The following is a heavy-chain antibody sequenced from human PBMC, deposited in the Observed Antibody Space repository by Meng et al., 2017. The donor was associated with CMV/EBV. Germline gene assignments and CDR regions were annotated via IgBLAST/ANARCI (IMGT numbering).Heavy chain of an antibody. CDR3: ARDKIQLWPTVGYFDY. J-gene: IGHJ4*02. CDR2: INPSGGST. Sequence: SGAEVNKPGPTVKVSCKQSGYTVTSYYMHWVRQAPGQGLEWMGIINPSGGSTSYAQKFQGRVTMTRDTSTSTVYMELSSLRSEDTAVYYCARDKIQLWPTVGYFDYWGQGTLVTVSS. V-gene: IGHV1-46*01. D-gene: IGHD5-18*01. CDR1: GYTVTSYY.